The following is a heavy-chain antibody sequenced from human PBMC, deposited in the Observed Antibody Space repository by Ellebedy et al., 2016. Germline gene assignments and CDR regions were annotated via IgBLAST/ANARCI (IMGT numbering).Heavy chain of an antibody. D-gene: IGHD3-3*01. CDR2: ISPTSGETT. V-gene: IGHV3-21*05. CDR1: GFPFTSYS. J-gene: IGHJ4*02. Sequence: GESLKISXVVSGFPFTSYSMKWVRQTPGKGLEWVSYISPTSGETTYYSDSVKGRFIISRDNAKNSLFLQMNSLRVEDTAVYYCARDGSEWSRDYWGQGTLVTVSS. CDR3: ARDGSEWSRDY.